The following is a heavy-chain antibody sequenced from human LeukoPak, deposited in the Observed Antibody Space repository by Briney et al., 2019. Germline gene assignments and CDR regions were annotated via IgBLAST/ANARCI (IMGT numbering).Heavy chain of an antibody. CDR1: GFTFSGYD. CDR3: ARYSSGWRAFDI. Sequence: PGGSLRLSCAASGFTFSGYDMHWVRQGTGKGLEWVSGIGTAGDTYYPGSVKGRFTISRENAKNSLYLQMNSLRAGDTAVYYCARYSSGWRAFDIWGQGTMVTVSS. V-gene: IGHV3-13*04. D-gene: IGHD6-19*01. CDR2: IGTAGDT. J-gene: IGHJ3*02.